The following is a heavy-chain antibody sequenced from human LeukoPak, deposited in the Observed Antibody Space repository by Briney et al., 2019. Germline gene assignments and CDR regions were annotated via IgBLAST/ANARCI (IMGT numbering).Heavy chain of an antibody. D-gene: IGHD3-22*01. CDR3: ARDKHFYDTRGYLFDY. CDR2: IHTSGST. Sequence: KSSETLSLACTVSGVSISSYYWSWIRQPAGKGLEWIGRIHTSGSTNYNPSLKSRVTMSVDTSKNQFSLKLSSVTAADTALYYCARDKHFYDTRGYLFDYWGQGTLVTVSS. CDR1: GVSISSYY. V-gene: IGHV4-4*07. J-gene: IGHJ4*02.